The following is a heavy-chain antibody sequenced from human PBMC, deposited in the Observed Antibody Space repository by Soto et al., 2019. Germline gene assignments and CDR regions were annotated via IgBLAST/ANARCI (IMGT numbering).Heavy chain of an antibody. CDR1: GGSISSSSYY. Sequence: SETLSLTCTVSGGSISSSSYYWGWIRQPPEKGLEWIGSIYYSGSTYYNPSLKSRITISVDTSKNQFSLKLSSVTAADTAVYYCARSRGGYFDYWGQGTLVTVS. D-gene: IGHD3-22*01. CDR3: ARSRGGYFDY. J-gene: IGHJ4*02. CDR2: IYYSGST. V-gene: IGHV4-39*07.